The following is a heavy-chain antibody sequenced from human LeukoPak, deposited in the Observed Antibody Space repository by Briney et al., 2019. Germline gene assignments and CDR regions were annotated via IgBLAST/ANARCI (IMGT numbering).Heavy chain of an antibody. Sequence: PSETLSLTCTVSGGSISSFYWSWIRQPPGKGLEWIGYIYYSGSTNYNPSLKSRVTISVDTSKNQFPLKLSSVTAADTAVYYCARAGYSSGWSSFDYWGQGTLVTVSS. CDR1: GGSISSFY. CDR3: ARAGYSSGWSSFDY. D-gene: IGHD6-19*01. J-gene: IGHJ4*02. V-gene: IGHV4-59*01. CDR2: IYYSGST.